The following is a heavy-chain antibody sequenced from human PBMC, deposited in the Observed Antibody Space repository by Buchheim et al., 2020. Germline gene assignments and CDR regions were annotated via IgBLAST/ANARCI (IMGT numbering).Heavy chain of an antibody. CDR2: INHSGST. CDR1: GGSFSGYY. J-gene: IGHJ6*02. V-gene: IGHV4-34*01. D-gene: IGHD3-9*01. Sequence: QVQLQQWGAGLLKPSETLSLTCAVYGGSFSGYYWSWIRQPPGKGLEWIGEINHSGSTNYNPSLKSRVTISVDTSKNQFSLKLSSVTAADTAVYYCARGFLYYDILTGRPPYGMDVWGQGTT. CDR3: ARGFLYYDILTGRPPYGMDV.